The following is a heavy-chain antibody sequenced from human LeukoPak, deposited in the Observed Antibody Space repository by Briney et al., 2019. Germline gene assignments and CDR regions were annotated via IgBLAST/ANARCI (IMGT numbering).Heavy chain of an antibody. V-gene: IGHV3-66*01. CDR1: GFTVSTNY. Sequence: GGSLRLSCAASGFTVSTNYMTWVRQAPAKGLEWVSVIYSGGSTYHADSVKGRFTISRDNSKNTLYLQMNSLRAEDTAVYYCARGSGGYYDSGRRYYYGMDVWGQGTTVTVSS. CDR3: ARGSGGYYDSGRRYYYGMDV. J-gene: IGHJ6*02. CDR2: IYSGGST. D-gene: IGHD3-22*01.